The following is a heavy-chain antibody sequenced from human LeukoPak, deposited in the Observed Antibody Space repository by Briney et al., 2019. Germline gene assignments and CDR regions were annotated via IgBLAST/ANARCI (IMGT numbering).Heavy chain of an antibody. Sequence: GGSLTLSCAASGFTFSGSSMHWVRQASGKGLEWVGRVRSKANSYATAYAASVKGRFTISRDDSKNTAYLQLSSLKTEETAVYYCAVAGQGYFQHWGQGTLVTVSS. J-gene: IGHJ1*01. CDR3: AVAGQGYFQH. D-gene: IGHD6-19*01. V-gene: IGHV3-73*01. CDR1: GFTFSGSS. CDR2: VRSKANSYAT.